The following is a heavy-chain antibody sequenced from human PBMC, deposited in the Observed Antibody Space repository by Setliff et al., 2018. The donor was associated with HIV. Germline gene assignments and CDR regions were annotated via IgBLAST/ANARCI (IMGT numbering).Heavy chain of an antibody. CDR3: ARERAFTIFGVVANDGFDI. CDR1: GYTFTSYA. D-gene: IGHD3-3*01. J-gene: IGHJ3*02. CDR2: INAGNGNT. Sequence: ASVKVSCKASGYTFTSYAMHWVRQAPGQRLEWMGWINAGNGNTKYSQKFQGRVIITRDTSASTAYMELSSLRSEDTAVYYCARERAFTIFGVVANDGFDIWGQGTMVTVSS. V-gene: IGHV1-3*01.